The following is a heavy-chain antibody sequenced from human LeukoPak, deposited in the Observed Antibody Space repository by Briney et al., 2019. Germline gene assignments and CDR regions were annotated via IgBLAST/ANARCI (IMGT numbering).Heavy chain of an antibody. Sequence: ASVKVSCKASGYTFSDYYTHWVRQAPGQGLEWMGWMNPKSGGTKYAQEFQGRVTMTRDTSLSTAYMELRRLRSDDTAVYYCARAPITIFEEPKDSMDVWGKGTTVTVSS. V-gene: IGHV1-2*02. J-gene: IGHJ6*03. D-gene: IGHD3-3*01. CDR2: MNPKSGGT. CDR1: GYTFSDYY. CDR3: ARAPITIFEEPKDSMDV.